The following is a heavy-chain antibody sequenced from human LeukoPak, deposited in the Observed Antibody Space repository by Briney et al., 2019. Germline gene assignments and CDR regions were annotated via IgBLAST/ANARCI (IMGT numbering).Heavy chain of an antibody. CDR3: ARQGASYHNGYYYYHYMAA. J-gene: IGHJ6*03. Sequence: PGGSLRLSVVSSGFTASSNCLCWGRQAPGKGLEWVSVIYSGGDTYYADSVKGRFTISRDNSKNTLYLQMNSLRADDTAVYFCARQGASYHNGYYYYHYMAAWGKGTTVTVSS. CDR2: IYSGGDT. D-gene: IGHD2-21*01. V-gene: IGHV3-53*01. CDR1: GFTASSNC.